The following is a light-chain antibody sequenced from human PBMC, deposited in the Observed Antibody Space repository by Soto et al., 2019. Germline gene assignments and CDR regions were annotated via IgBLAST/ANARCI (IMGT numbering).Light chain of an antibody. CDR3: LLDFRYFWA. V-gene: IGKV1-6*01. J-gene: IGKJ1*01. Sequence: AIQLTQSPSSLSASVGDRVTITCRASQAIRTALGWYQQKPGKVPKLLIYAASTLQSGVPSRFRGSGSGTDFTLTISSLQHEDFATYYCLLDFRYFWAFGQGTKVDIK. CDR1: QAIRTA. CDR2: AAS.